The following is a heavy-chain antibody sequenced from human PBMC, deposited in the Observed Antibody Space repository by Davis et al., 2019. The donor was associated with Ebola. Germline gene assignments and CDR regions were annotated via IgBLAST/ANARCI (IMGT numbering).Heavy chain of an antibody. CDR2: MYPDDSDT. Sequence: GESLKISCKGTGYDFSNYWIGWVRQLPGEGLEWMGFMYPDDSDTRFSPSFQGQVTMSVDKSISTAFLQWGTLKASDTATYYCARRGSSYGMDVWGQGTTVTVSS. V-gene: IGHV5-51*01. J-gene: IGHJ6*02. CDR3: ARRGSSYGMDV. CDR1: GYDFSNYW.